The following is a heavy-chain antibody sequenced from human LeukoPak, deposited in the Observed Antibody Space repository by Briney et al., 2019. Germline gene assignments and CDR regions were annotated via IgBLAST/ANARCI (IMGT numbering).Heavy chain of an antibody. CDR2: INPNSGGT. Sequence: ASVKVSCKASGYTFTGYYMHWVRQAPGQGLEWMGWINPNSGGTSYAQKFQGRVTMTRDTSISTAYMELSRLGSDDTAVYYCAREGYCSSTSCYSVVDYWGQGTLVTVSS. D-gene: IGHD2-2*01. CDR3: AREGYCSSTSCYSVVDY. CDR1: GYTFTGYY. V-gene: IGHV1-2*02. J-gene: IGHJ4*02.